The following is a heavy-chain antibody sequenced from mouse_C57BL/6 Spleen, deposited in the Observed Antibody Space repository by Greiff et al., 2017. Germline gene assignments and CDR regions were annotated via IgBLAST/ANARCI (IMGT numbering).Heavy chain of an antibody. CDR1: GYTFTSYW. D-gene: IGHD1-1*01. J-gene: IGHJ2*01. CDR3: ARLFITTAGDYFDY. CDR2: IDPNSGGT. Sequence: QVQLQQPGAELVKPGASVKLSCKASGYTFTSYWMHWVKQRPGRGLEWIGRIDPNSGGTKYNEKFKSKATLTVDKPSSTAYMRLSSLASEDSAVYYCARLFITTAGDYFDYWGQGTTLTVSS. V-gene: IGHV1-72*01.